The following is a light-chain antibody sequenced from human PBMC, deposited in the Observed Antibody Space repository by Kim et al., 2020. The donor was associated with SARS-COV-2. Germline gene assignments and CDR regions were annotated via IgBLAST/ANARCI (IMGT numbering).Light chain of an antibody. Sequence: EIVLTQSPGTLSLSPGERATLSCRASQSVSSGYLAWYQQKPGQAPRLLIYGAFSRAAGIPDRFSGSGSGTDFTLTISRLEPEDFAVYYCQQYGSSPRMTFGQGTRLESK. CDR3: QQYGSSPRMT. CDR2: GAF. CDR1: QSVSSGY. J-gene: IGKJ5*01. V-gene: IGKV3-20*01.